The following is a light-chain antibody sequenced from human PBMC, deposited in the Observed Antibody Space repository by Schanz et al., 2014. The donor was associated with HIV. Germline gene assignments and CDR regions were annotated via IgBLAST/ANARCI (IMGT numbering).Light chain of an antibody. CDR3: SSYTNNNSWV. V-gene: IGLV1-40*01. Sequence: QSVLTQPPSVSGAPGQRVTISCTGSSSNIGAGYDVHWYQQLPGTAPKLLIYGNSNRPSGIPNRFSGSKSGNTASLTISGLQAEDEADYYCSSYTNNNSWVFGGGTKLTVL. CDR2: GNS. CDR1: SSNIGAGYD. J-gene: IGLJ3*02.